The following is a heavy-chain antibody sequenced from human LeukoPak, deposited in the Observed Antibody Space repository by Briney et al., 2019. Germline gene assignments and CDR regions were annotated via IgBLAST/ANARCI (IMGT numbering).Heavy chain of an antibody. V-gene: IGHV3-15*01. CDR3: SRRRSGFLDY. J-gene: IGHJ4*02. D-gene: IGHD3-22*01. CDR1: GFTFSNAW. Sequence: KPGGSLRLSCATSGFTFSNAWMSWVRQAPGKGLEWVGLIKSQTDGGTADYAAPVKGRFSISRDDSKNTLYLQMNSLKTEDTAVYYCSRRRSGFLDYWGQGTLVTVSS. CDR2: IKSQTDGGTA.